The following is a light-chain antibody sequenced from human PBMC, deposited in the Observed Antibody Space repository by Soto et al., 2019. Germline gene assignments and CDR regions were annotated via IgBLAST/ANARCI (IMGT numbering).Light chain of an antibody. Sequence: IVLTQSPATLSVSPWERATLSCRASQSVSSNLAWYQQKPGQAPRLLIYGASTRATGIPARFSGSGSGTEFTLTISSLQPDDFATYYCQQYNSYSTFGQGTKVDIK. V-gene: IGKV3D-15*01. CDR1: QSVSSN. J-gene: IGKJ1*01. CDR2: GAS. CDR3: QQYNSYST.